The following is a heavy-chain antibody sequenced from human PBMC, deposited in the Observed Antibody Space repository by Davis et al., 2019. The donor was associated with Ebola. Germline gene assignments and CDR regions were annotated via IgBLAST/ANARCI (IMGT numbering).Heavy chain of an antibody. V-gene: IGHV3-11*01. CDR2: ISSSGSTI. D-gene: IGHD4-23*01. CDR1: GFTFSDYY. Sequence: GGSLRLSCAASGFTFSDYYMSWIRQAPGKGLEWVSYISSSGSTIYYADSVKGRFTISRDHAKKSLYLQMNSLRAEDTAVYYCARGLRWRFRYYYGMDVWGQGTTVTVSS. J-gene: IGHJ6*02. CDR3: ARGLRWRFRYYYGMDV.